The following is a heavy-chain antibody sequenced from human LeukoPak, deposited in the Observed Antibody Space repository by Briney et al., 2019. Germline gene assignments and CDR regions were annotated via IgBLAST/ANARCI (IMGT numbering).Heavy chain of an antibody. J-gene: IGHJ6*02. Sequence: ASVKVSCKASGYTFTSYDINWVRQAPGQGLEWMGWMNPKSTHTGYAQKFQGRVTMTRNTSIATAYMELSSLRSEDTAMYYCARGGYSGYDSNGMDVWGQGTTVTVSS. CDR1: GYTFTSYD. CDR3: ARGGYSGYDSNGMDV. CDR2: MNPKSTHT. D-gene: IGHD5-12*01. V-gene: IGHV1-8*01.